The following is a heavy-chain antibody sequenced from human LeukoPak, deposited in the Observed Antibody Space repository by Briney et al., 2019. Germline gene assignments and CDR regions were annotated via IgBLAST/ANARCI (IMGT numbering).Heavy chain of an antibody. CDR3: AGLEVVVIAVQGYNWFDP. D-gene: IGHD2-21*01. J-gene: IGHJ5*02. V-gene: IGHV4-59*01. CDR1: GGSICIDY. CDR2: IYYSGST. Sequence: SGSLSLTRAVSGGSICIDYWSCGWQPPRKGVGWRWYIYYSGSTNYNSSVKSRVTITVETSKNQFPLKLSSVTAADTAVDYCAGLEVVVIAVQGYNWFDPWGQGTLVTVSS.